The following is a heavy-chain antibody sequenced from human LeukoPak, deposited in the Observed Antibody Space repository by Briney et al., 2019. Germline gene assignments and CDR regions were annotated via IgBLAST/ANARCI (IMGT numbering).Heavy chain of an antibody. CDR1: GLTFSSYA. CDR2: ISGSGDST. CDR3: AKESIAVAGTFFGH. D-gene: IGHD6-19*01. V-gene: IGHV3-23*01. J-gene: IGHJ4*02. Sequence: GRSLRLSCAASGLTFSSYAMSWVRQAPGKGLEWVSAISGSGDSTNYADSVKGRFTISRGNSKNTLYLQMNSLRAEDTAVYYCAKESIAVAGTFFGHWGQGTLVTVSS.